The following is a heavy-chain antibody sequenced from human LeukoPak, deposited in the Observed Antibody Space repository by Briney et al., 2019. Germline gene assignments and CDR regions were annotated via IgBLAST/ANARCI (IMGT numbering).Heavy chain of an antibody. J-gene: IGHJ6*04. CDR1: GFPFSSYE. CDR2: ISSSGSTI. Sequence: GGSLRLSCAASGFPFSSYEMNWVRQAPGKGLEGVSYISSSGSTIYYADSVKGRFHIHRDNAKNPLYLQMNGERAEDKAVYYCARIGEDGMDVWGKGTTVTVSS. CDR3: ARIGEDGMDV. V-gene: IGHV3-48*03.